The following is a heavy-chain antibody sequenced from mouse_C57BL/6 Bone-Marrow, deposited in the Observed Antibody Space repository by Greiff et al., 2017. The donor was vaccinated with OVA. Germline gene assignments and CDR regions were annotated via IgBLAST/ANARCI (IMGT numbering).Heavy chain of an antibody. J-gene: IGHJ3*01. D-gene: IGHD3-2*02. CDR1: GYTFTDYY. Sequence: EVQLQQSGPVLVKPGASVKMSCKASGYTFTDYYMNWVKQSHGKSLEWIGVINPYNGGTSYNQKFKGKATLTVDKSSSTAYMELNSLTSEDSAVYYCARQLRLLAYWGQGTLVTVSA. CDR3: ARQLRLLAY. CDR2: INPYNGGT. V-gene: IGHV1-19*01.